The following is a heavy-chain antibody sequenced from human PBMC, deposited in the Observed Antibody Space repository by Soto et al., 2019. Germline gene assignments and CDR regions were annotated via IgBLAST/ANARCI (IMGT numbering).Heavy chain of an antibody. J-gene: IGHJ4*02. CDR3: TRHRGYSSGYWGQDF. CDR1: GGAFGSYA. V-gene: IGHV1-69*01. Sequence: QVQLVQSGAEVKKPGSSVKVSCKASGGAFGSYAINWVRQAPGPGLAWMGGIIPMFDTTNYAQRFQGRVTVTADESTSTVYLELTRLKSEDTAMYYCTRHRGYSSGYWGQDFWGQGTLVTVSS. D-gene: IGHD5-12*01. CDR2: IIPMFDTT.